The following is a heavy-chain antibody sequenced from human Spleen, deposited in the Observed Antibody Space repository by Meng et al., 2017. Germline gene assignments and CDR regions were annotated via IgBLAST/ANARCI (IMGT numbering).Heavy chain of an antibody. Sequence: GESLKISCAASGFTFSSYAMHWVRQAPGKGLEWVSGISISGDMTYYADSVKGRFTISRDNSKNTVYLHMDGLRVEDTAVYYCAKEEVPNDYWGQGTLVTVSS. CDR3: AKEEVPNDY. CDR2: ISISGDMT. V-gene: IGHV3-23*01. D-gene: IGHD3-10*01. CDR1: GFTFSSYA. J-gene: IGHJ4*02.